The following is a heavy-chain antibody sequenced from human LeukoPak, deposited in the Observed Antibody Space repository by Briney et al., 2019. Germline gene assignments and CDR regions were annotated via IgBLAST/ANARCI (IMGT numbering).Heavy chain of an antibody. CDR2: IKPNSGGT. Sequence: ASVKVSCEASGYTYTGYYMHWVRQAPGQGPEWMGWIKPNSGGTNYAQKFQGRVTMTRDTSISTAYMELSRLRSDDTAVYYCARVYSNHFDYWGQGTLVTVSS. CDR1: GYTYTGYY. D-gene: IGHD4-11*01. CDR3: ARVYSNHFDY. V-gene: IGHV1-2*02. J-gene: IGHJ4*02.